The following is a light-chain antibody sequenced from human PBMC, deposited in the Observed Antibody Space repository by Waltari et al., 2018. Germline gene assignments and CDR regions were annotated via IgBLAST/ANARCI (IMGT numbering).Light chain of an antibody. J-gene: IGLJ1*01. V-gene: IGLV1-40*01. CDR3: QSYDIILSGYV. CDR2: GNT. CDR1: SSNIGAPYD. Sequence: QSMLTQPPSVSGAPGQRVTISCTGSSSNIGAPYDVHWYQQFPGTAPKLLINGNTNRPAWVPDRFAGSKSGTSACLAITGLQAEDEADYYCQSYDIILSGYVFGIGTKVTVL.